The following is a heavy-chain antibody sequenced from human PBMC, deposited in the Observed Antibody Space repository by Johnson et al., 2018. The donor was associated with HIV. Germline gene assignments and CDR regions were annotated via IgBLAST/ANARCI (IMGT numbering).Heavy chain of an antibody. D-gene: IGHD5-24*01. Sequence: MQLVESGGVLAQPGGSLRLSCAASGFTFRNYAMSWVRQAPGKGLEWVSRIVISGDSTYYADSVKGLFTISRDNSKNTLYLQMNSLRSEDTAGYYCAKGDGYNNALDIGGQGTMVNVSS. V-gene: IGHV3-23*04. CDR2: IVISGDST. CDR1: GFTFRNYA. CDR3: AKGDGYNNALDI. J-gene: IGHJ3*02.